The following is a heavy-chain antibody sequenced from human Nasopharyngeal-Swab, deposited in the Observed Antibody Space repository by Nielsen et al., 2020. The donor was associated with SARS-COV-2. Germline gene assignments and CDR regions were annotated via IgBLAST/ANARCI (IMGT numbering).Heavy chain of an antibody. CDR2: IYSGGST. Sequence: GGSLRLSCAASGFTVSSNYMSWVRQAPGKGLEWVSVIYSGGSTYYADSAKGRFTISRDNSKNTLYLQMNSLRAEDTAVYYCARDAAEYFQHWGQGTLVTVSS. CDR3: ARDAAEYFQH. CDR1: GFTVSSNY. J-gene: IGHJ1*01. V-gene: IGHV3-53*01.